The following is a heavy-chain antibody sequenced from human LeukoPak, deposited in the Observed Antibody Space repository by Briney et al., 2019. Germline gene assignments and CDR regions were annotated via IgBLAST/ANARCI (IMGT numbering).Heavy chain of an antibody. CDR1: GGSISSSSYY. CDR3: ARDIIVVVMRDAFDI. CDR2: IYYSGST. J-gene: IGHJ3*02. Sequence: SETLSLTCTVSGGSISSSSYYWGWIRQPPGKGLEWIGSIYYSGSTYYNPSLKSRVTISVDTSKNQFSLKLSSVTAADTAVYYCARDIIVVVMRDAFDIWGQGTMVTVSS. D-gene: IGHD3-22*01. V-gene: IGHV4-39*07.